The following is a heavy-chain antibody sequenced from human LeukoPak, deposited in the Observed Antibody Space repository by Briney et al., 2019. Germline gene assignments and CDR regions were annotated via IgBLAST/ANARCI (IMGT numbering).Heavy chain of an antibody. V-gene: IGHV3-7*01. CDR2: IKQDGSEK. CDR3: ALGWHYFDY. J-gene: IGHJ4*02. D-gene: IGHD7-27*01. Sequence: GGSLRLSCAVSGFTFSSYWMSWVRQAPGKGLEWVANIKQDGSEKYYVDSVKGRFTISRDNAKNSLYLQMNSLRAEDTAVYYCALGWHYFDYWGQGTLVTVSS. CDR1: GFTFSSYW.